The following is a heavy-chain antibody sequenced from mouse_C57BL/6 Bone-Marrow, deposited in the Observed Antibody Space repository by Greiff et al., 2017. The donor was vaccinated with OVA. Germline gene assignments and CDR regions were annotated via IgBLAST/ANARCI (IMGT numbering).Heavy chain of an antibody. CDR3: ARDMITTIGWYFDV. D-gene: IGHD2-4*01. J-gene: IGHJ1*03. Sequence: EVKLVESGGGLVKPGGSLKLSCAASGFTFSSYAMSWVRQTPEKRLEWVATISDGGSYTYYPDNVKGRFTISRDNAKNNLYLQMSHLKSEDTAMYYCARDMITTIGWYFDVWGTGTTVTVSS. CDR1: GFTFSSYA. V-gene: IGHV5-4*01. CDR2: ISDGGSYT.